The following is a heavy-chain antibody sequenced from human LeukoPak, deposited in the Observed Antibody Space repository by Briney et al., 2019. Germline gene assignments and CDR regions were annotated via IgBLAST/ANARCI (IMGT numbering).Heavy chain of an antibody. J-gene: IGHJ4*02. Sequence: PSETLSLTCTVSGGSISSSSYYWGWIRQPPGKGLEWIGSIYYSGSTYYNPSLKSRVTISVDTSKDQFSLKLSSVTAADTAVHYCARLRGATTGRLDYWGQGTLVTVSS. CDR1: GGSISSSSYY. V-gene: IGHV4-39*01. CDR2: IYYSGST. CDR3: ARLRGATTGRLDY. D-gene: IGHD1-1*01.